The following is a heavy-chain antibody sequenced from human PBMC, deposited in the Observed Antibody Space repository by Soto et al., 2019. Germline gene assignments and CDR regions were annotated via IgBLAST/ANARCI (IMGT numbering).Heavy chain of an antibody. V-gene: IGHV4-30-4*01. D-gene: IGHD3-10*01. CDR2: IYYSGST. CDR1: GGSISSGDYY. CDR3: ARGQSVRGVIFGY. J-gene: IGHJ4*02. Sequence: QVQLQESGPGLVKPSQTLSLTCTVSGGSISSGDYYWSWIRQPPGKGLGWIGYIYYSGSTYYNPSLKSRVTISVDTSKNQFSLKLSSVTAADTAVYYCARGQSVRGVIFGYWGQGTLVTVSS.